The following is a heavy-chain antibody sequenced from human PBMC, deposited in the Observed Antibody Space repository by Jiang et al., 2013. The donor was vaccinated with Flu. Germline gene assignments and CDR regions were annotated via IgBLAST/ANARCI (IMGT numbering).Heavy chain of an antibody. CDR1: TELS. CDR3: ATTQQGVVVTAIRPLYYYYGMDV. D-gene: IGHD2-21*02. V-gene: IGHV1-24*01. Sequence: TELSMHWVRQAPGKGLEWMGGFDPEDGETIYAQKFQGRVTMTEDTSTDTAYMELSSLRSEDTAVYYCATTQQGVVVTAIRPLYYYYGMDVWGKGTTVTVSS. CDR2: FDPEDGET. J-gene: IGHJ6*04.